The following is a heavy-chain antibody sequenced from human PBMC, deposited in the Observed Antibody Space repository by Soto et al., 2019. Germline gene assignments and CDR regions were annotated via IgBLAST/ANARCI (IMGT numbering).Heavy chain of an antibody. D-gene: IGHD3-3*01. J-gene: IGHJ5*02. CDR3: ARDLPYYDFWSGYYTATPAAKGVLWFDP. CDR1: GYTFTSYG. V-gene: IGHV1-18*01. CDR2: ISAYNGNT. Sequence: QVRLVQSGAEVKKPGASVKVSCKASGYTFTSYGISWVRQAPGQGLEWMGWISAYNGNTNYAQKLQGRVTMTTDTATRTAYMELRSLRSDDTAVYYCARDLPYYDFWSGYYTATPAAKGVLWFDPWGQGTLVTVSS.